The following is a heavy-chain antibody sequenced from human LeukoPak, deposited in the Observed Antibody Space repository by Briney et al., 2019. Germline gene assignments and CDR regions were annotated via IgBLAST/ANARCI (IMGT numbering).Heavy chain of an antibody. Sequence: GASVKVSCKASRYTFSSYDINWVREAAGQGLEWMGWMNPNTGRTGFAQKFQGRLTMTRDTSISTAYMELSSLRSEDTAVYYCAKIGSTVVYDYWGQGTLVTVSS. V-gene: IGHV1-8*01. J-gene: IGHJ4*02. CDR2: MNPNTGRT. D-gene: IGHD5/OR15-5a*01. CDR3: AKIGSTVVYDY. CDR1: RYTFSSYD.